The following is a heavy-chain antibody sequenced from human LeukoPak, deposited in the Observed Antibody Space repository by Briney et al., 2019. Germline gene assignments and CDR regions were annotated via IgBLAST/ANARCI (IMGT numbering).Heavy chain of an antibody. V-gene: IGHV4-61*02. CDR2: IYTSGST. D-gene: IGHD4-23*01. J-gene: IGHJ4*02. CDR1: GGSISSGSYY. Sequence: SQTLSLTCTVSGGSISSGSYYWSWIRQPAGKGLEWIGRIYTSGSTNYNPSLKSRVTISVDTSKNQFSLKLSSVTAADTAVYYCARRPRWNPGFDYWGQGTLVTVSS. CDR3: ARRPRWNPGFDY.